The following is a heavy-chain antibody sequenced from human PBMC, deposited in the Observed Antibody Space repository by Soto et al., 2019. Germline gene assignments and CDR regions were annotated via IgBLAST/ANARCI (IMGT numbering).Heavy chain of an antibody. CDR1: GYNFTNYG. J-gene: IGHJ4*02. CDR2: ISAYNGNT. D-gene: IGHD2-2*01. Sequence: ASVKVSCKASGYNFTNYGISWVRQAPGQGLEWMGWISAYNGNTNYAQNLQGRVTMTTDTSTRTAYVELRSLRSDDTAMYYCARDYCSSPRCSRYDHFDYWGQGTLVTVSS. V-gene: IGHV1-18*04. CDR3: ARDYCSSPRCSRYDHFDY.